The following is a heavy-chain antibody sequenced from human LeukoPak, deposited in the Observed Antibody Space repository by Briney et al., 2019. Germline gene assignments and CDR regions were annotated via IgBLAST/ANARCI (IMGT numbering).Heavy chain of an antibody. CDR1: GFTFSSYG. Sequence: GRSLRLSCAASGFTFSSYGMPWVRQAPGKGLEWVAVIWYDGSNKYYADSVKGRFTTSRDNSKNTLYLQMNSLRAEDTAVYYCARDNLEGSYFDYWGQGTLVTVSS. J-gene: IGHJ4*02. V-gene: IGHV3-33*01. CDR3: ARDNLEGSYFDY. D-gene: IGHD3-3*01. CDR2: IWYDGSNK.